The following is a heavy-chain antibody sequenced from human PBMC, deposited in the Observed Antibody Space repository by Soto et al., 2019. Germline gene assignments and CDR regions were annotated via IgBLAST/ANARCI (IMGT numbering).Heavy chain of an antibody. D-gene: IGHD7-27*01. Sequence: SVKVSCKASGGTFGGYGLSWMRQAPGQGLEWMGGILPLFAAANYAQKFQGRVTISAEESASAAYLELHSLRSEDTAVYYCARGANWVDIWGQGTMVTVSS. CDR1: GGTFGGYG. V-gene: IGHV1-69*13. CDR3: ARGANWVDI. J-gene: IGHJ3*02. CDR2: ILPLFAAA.